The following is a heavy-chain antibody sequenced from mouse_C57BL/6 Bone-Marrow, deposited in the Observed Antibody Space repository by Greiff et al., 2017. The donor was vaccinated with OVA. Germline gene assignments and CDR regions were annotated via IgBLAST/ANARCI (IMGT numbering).Heavy chain of an antibody. Sequence: EVQRVESGGDLVKPGGSLKLSCAASGFTFSSYGMSWVRQTPDKRLEWVATISSGGSYTYYPDSVKGRFTISRDNAKNTLYLQRSSLKSEDTAMYYCARRGTWIAYWGQGTLVTVSA. CDR2: ISSGGSYT. D-gene: IGHD3-3*01. J-gene: IGHJ3*01. CDR1: GFTFSSYG. CDR3: ARRGTWIAY. V-gene: IGHV5-6*01.